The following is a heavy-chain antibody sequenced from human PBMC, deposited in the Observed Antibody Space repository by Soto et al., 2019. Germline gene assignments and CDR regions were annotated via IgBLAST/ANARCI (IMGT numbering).Heavy chain of an antibody. J-gene: IGHJ5*02. CDR2: ISSSSSYM. D-gene: IGHD2-21*02. CDR1: GFTFSSYT. Sequence: EVQLVESGGGLVKPGGSLRLSYVASGFTFSSYTMNWVRQAPGKGLEWVSCISSSSSYMYYADSVKGRFTISRDNAKNSLYLQMNSLRAEDTAVYYCARWVTGLSWGQGTLVTVSS. V-gene: IGHV3-21*01. CDR3: ARWVTGLS.